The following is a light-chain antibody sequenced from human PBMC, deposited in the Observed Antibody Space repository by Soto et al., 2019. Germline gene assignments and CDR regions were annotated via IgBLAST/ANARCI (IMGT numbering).Light chain of an antibody. V-gene: IGLV2-14*03. CDR3: CSYTTSNTRQIV. CDR2: DVR. J-gene: IGLJ1*01. Sequence: QSALTQPASVSGSPGQSITISCTGTSSDVGGYNYVSWYQHHPGKAPKLMIYDVRNRPSGVSNRFSGSKSGNTASLTISGLQPEDEADYYCCSYTTSNTRQIVFGTGTKLTVL. CDR1: SSDVGGYNY.